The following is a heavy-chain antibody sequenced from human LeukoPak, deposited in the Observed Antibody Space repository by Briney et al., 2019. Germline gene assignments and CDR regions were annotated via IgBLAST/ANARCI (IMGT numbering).Heavy chain of an antibody. Sequence: GGSLRLSCTASGFTFSSYAMYWVRQAPGKGLERVSGIFGSGGSAHYADSVKGVFTISRDNSQNTVYLQMNRLRAEDTDVYYCGKTTTGYSSGRNPAWPVDYWGQGTLVTVSS. J-gene: IGHJ4*02. D-gene: IGHD6-19*01. V-gene: IGHV3-23*01. CDR2: IFGSGGSA. CDR3: GKTTTGYSSGRNPAWPVDY. CDR1: GFTFSSYA.